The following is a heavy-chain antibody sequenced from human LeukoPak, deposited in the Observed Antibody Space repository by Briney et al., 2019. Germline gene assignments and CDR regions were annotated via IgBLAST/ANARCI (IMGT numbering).Heavy chain of an antibody. J-gene: IGHJ4*02. Sequence: GGSLRLSCAAPGFTFSNYIMHWVRQAPGKGLDWVALILENGSNQYYADSVKGRFTISRDNSKDTLFLQMNSLRGEDTAMYYCARVQGGGYRTADYWGQGTLVTVSS. D-gene: IGHD6-19*01. CDR2: ILENGSNQ. V-gene: IGHV3-30*04. CDR1: GFTFSNYI. CDR3: ARVQGGGYRTADY.